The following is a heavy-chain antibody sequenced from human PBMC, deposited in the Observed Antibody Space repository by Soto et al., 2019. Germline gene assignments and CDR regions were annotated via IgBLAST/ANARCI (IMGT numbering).Heavy chain of an antibody. CDR1: GGSFSGYY. CDR3: ARVRGWYPLDY. D-gene: IGHD6-19*01. J-gene: IGHJ4*02. Sequence: QVQLQQWGAGLLKPSETLSLTCAVYGGSFSGYYWSWIRQPPGKGLEWIGEINHSGSTNYNPSLKSRVTMSVDTSNNQFSLKLSSVTAADPAVYYCARVRGWYPLDYWGQGTLVTVAS. CDR2: INHSGST. V-gene: IGHV4-34*01.